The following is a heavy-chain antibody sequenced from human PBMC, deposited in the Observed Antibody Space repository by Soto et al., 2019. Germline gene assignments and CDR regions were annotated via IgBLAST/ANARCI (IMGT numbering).Heavy chain of an antibody. Sequence: GGSLRLSCXASGVTFSSYGMHWVRKDPGKGLEWVSIISYDGTNKYYADSVKGRFTISRDNSKNTLYLQMNSLRAEDTAAYYCAKEAHRPSGSYYFDYWGQGTLVTVSS. CDR1: GVTFSSYG. D-gene: IGHD1-26*01. CDR3: AKEAHRPSGSYYFDY. V-gene: IGHV3-30*18. CDR2: ISYDGTNK. J-gene: IGHJ4*02.